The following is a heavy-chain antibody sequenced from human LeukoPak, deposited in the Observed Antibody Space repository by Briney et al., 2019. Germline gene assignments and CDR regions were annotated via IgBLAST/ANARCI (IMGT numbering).Heavy chain of an antibody. CDR1: GYTFTGYY. CDR2: INPNSGGT. V-gene: IGHV1-2*02. D-gene: IGHD2-2*01. J-gene: IGHJ5*02. CDR3: ARDYGGVPAAMSGNWFDP. Sequence: GASVKVSCKASGYTFTGYYMHWVRQAPGQGLEWMGWINPNSGGTNYAQKFQGRVTMTRDTSISTAYMELSSLRSEDTAVYYCARDYGGVPAAMSGNWFDPWGQGTLVTVSS.